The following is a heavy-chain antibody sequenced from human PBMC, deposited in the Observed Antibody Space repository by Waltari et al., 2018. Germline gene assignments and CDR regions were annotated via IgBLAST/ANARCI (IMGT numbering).Heavy chain of an antibody. CDR1: S. CDR2: FKPEDDET. V-gene: IGHV1-24*01. CDR3: ATGLSVVVGFDY. Sequence: SSDWVRQAPGKGLEWMGSFKPEDDETIFAQKFQGRVTMTEDTSTDTAYMGLSSLRSEDTAVYYCATGLSVVVGFDYWGQGTLVTVSS. J-gene: IGHJ4*02. D-gene: IGHD2-15*01.